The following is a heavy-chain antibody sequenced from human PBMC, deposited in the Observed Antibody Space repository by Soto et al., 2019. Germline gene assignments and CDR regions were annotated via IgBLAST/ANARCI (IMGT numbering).Heavy chain of an antibody. V-gene: IGHV1-69*04. J-gene: IGHJ3*02. CDR1: GGTFSSYT. Sequence: SVKVSCKASGGTFSSYTISWVRQAPGQGLEWMGRIIPILGIANYAQKFQGRVTITADKSTSTAYMELSSLRSEDTAVYYCARDSRSSNNPGLHDIWGQGTMVTVS. CDR3: ARDSRSSNNPGLHDI. CDR2: IIPILGIA. D-gene: IGHD1-1*01.